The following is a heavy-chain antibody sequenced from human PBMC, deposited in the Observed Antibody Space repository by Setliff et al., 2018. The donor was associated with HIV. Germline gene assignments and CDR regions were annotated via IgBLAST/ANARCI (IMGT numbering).Heavy chain of an antibody. CDR1: GGSISTSNYY. J-gene: IGHJ5*02. V-gene: IGHV4-39*07. CDR2: VDYTGST. D-gene: IGHD2-8*02. Sequence: KPSETLSLTCTVSGGSISTSNYYWGWVRQPPGKGLEWVGNVDYTGSTYYNPSLKSRVTISVDTSKNQFSLRLNSVTAADAAVYYCARAGDCTEASCPKARFDPWGPGILVTVSS. CDR3: ARAGDCTEASCPKARFDP.